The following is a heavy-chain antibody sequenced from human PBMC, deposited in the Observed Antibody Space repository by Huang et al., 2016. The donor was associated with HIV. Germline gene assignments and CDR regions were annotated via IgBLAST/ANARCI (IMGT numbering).Heavy chain of an antibody. CDR2: INQRGST. CDR3: ARGIDY. V-gene: IGHV4-34*01. Sequence: QVQVQQWGAGLLKPSATLSLNCAVSDGSLSGYYLTWIRQSPGKGLEWIGEINQRGSTNYNPSLKSRVTMSVDTSKNHFSLQVKSLTAADTAVYYCARGIDYWGQGTLVSISS. CDR1: DGSLSGYY. J-gene: IGHJ4*02.